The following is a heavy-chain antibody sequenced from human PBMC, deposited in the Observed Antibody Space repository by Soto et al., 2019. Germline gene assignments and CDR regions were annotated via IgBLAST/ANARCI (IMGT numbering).Heavy chain of an antibody. CDR3: ARDHVERGAPGNWFGP. CDR1: GFAFSGFG. CDR2: IWHDGRDQ. D-gene: IGHD3-3*01. V-gene: IGHV3-33*01. J-gene: IGHJ5*02. Sequence: QARLVESGGGVVQPGTSLRLSCAASGFAFSGFGMHWVRQAPGQAPEWVAVIWHDGRDQDYADSVKGRFTVSRDNSQRIVYLEMRSLRVEDTAVYYCARDHVERGAPGNWFGPWGQGTVVTVSP.